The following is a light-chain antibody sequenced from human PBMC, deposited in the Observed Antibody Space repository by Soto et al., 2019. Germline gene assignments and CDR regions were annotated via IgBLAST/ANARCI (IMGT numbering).Light chain of an antibody. CDR2: GAS. Sequence: EIVLTQSPGTLSLSPGARATLSCRASQSVSTNYLAWYQRKPGQAPRLLIYGASSRATDIPDRFSGSGSGTDFTLTITRLKPEDFAVYYCQQYGSSPPTFGQGTKVEIK. J-gene: IGKJ1*01. CDR3: QQYGSSPPT. CDR1: QSVSTNY. V-gene: IGKV3-20*01.